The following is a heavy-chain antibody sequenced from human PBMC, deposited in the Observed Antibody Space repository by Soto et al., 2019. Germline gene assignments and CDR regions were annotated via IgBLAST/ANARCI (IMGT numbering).Heavy chain of an antibody. CDR3: ARDNEGIAAPGGLQQ. J-gene: IGHJ1*01. D-gene: IGHD6-13*01. V-gene: IGHV1-46*01. Sequence: GGPVKVSRKASGYTFTRYYINWGRQAPGQGLEWIGIINPSGGSISDAQKFQGRVTMTRDTSTSTVYMELSSLRSEDTAVYYCARDNEGIAAPGGLQQWGQGTLVTVSS. CDR2: INPSGGSI. CDR1: GYTFTRYY.